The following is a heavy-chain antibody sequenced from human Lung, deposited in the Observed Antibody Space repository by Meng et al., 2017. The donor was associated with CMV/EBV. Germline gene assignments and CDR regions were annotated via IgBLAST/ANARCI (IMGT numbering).Heavy chain of an antibody. V-gene: IGHV1-18*01. J-gene: IGHJ6*02. CDR2: ISGYNGDT. CDR1: GYTFTSHG. D-gene: IGHD2-2*01. Sequence: ASVKVSCKASGYTFTSHGMSWVRQAPGQGLEWMGWISGYNGDTNYAQKLQGRVTMTTDTSTTTVYMELRSLRSDDTAVYYCARDSSGYAKSFYDYYGLDVWGHGTTVTVSS. CDR3: ARDSSGYAKSFYDYYGLDV.